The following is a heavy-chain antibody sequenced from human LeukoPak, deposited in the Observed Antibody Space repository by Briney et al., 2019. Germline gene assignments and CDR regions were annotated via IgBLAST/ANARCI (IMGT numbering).Heavy chain of an antibody. CDR2: ISSNSSTI. D-gene: IGHD2-15*01. CDR1: GFTFSTYS. V-gene: IGHV3-48*01. J-gene: IGHJ6*03. Sequence: GGSLRLSCAASGFTFSTYSMNWVRQAPGKGLEWVSYISSNSSTIFYADSVKGRFTISRDNVKNSLYVQMNSLRVEDTAVYYCARGGTMDVWGKGTTVTVSS. CDR3: ARGGTMDV.